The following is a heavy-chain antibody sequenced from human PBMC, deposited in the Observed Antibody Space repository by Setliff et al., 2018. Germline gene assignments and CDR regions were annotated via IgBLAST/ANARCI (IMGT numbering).Heavy chain of an antibody. V-gene: IGHV1-69*05. CDR1: GGTFSSYG. CDR3: AREGVDTRSSTDYRYYMDV. Sequence: ASVKVSCKASGGTFSSYGITWVRQAPGQGLEWMGGTIPMFGTTNYAQKFLGRVTIITDASTSTSYMALSSLTSADTAVYYCAREGVDTRSSTDYRYYMDVWGKGTTVTVSS. D-gene: IGHD5-18*01. J-gene: IGHJ6*03. CDR2: TIPMFGTT.